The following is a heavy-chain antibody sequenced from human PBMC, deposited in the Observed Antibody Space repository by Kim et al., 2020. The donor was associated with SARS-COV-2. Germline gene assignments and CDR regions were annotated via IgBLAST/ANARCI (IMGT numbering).Heavy chain of an antibody. CDR3: ARGRADSGSSRFDY. CDR1: GGSISSYY. J-gene: IGHJ4*02. V-gene: IGHV4-4*07. Sequence: SETLSLTCTVSGGSISSYYWSWIRQPAGKGLEWIGRIYTSGSTNYNPSLKSRVTMSVDTSKNQFSLKLSSVTAADTAVYYCARGRADSGSSRFDYWGQGTLVTVSS. D-gene: IGHD1-26*01. CDR2: IYTSGST.